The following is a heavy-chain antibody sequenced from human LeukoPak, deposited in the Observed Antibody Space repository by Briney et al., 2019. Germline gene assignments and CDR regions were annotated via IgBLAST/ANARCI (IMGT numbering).Heavy chain of an antibody. CDR1: GGSISSYY. CDR2: IYYSGST. J-gene: IGHJ6*02. Sequence: PSETLSLTCTVSGGSISSYYWSWIRQPPRKGLEWIGYIYYSGSTNYNPSLNSRVTIPVDTSKNQFSLKLSSVTAAGAAVYYCARVRVILRFGDYYYYGMDVWGQGNTVTVSS. D-gene: IGHD3-3*01. CDR3: ARVRVILRFGDYYYYGMDV. V-gene: IGHV4-59*01.